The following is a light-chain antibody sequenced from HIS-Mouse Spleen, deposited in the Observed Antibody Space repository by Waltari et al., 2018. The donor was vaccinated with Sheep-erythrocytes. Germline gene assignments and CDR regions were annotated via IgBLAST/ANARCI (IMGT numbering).Light chain of an antibody. CDR1: SGINVGTYR. CDR2: YNSDADK. Sequence: QAVLTQPSSLSASPGASASLTCTLRSGINVGTYRIYWYQQKPGSPPQYPLRYNSDADKQKGSGVPSRFSGSKDASANAGILRISGLQSEDEADYYCMIWHSSAWVFGGGTKLTVL. CDR3: MIWHSSAWV. V-gene: IGLV5-45*03. J-gene: IGLJ3*02.